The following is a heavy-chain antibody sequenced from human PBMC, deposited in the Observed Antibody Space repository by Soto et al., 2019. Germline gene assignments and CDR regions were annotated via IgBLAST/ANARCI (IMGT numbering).Heavy chain of an antibody. Sequence: SQTLSLTCAISVDSVSSNSAAWNWIRPSPSRGLEWLGRTYYRSKWYNDYAVSVKSRITINPDTSKNQFSLQLNSVTPEDTAVYYCARDEIAAAGPASYYYYGMDVWGQGTTVTVSS. CDR2: TYYRSKWYN. J-gene: IGHJ6*02. CDR1: VDSVSSNSAA. CDR3: ARDEIAAAGPASYYYYGMDV. D-gene: IGHD6-13*01. V-gene: IGHV6-1*01.